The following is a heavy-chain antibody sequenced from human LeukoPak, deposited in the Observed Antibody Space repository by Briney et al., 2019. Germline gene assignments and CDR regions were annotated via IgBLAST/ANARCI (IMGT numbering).Heavy chain of an antibody. Sequence: PGRSLRLSCAASGFTFSSYGMHWVRQAPGKGLEWVAVISYDGSNKYYADSVKGRFTISRDNSKNTLYLQMNSLRAGDTAVYYCAKDGVGSRASFDYWGQGTLVTVSS. CDR1: GFTFSSYG. D-gene: IGHD1-26*01. V-gene: IGHV3-30*18. CDR3: AKDGVGSRASFDY. CDR2: ISYDGSNK. J-gene: IGHJ4*02.